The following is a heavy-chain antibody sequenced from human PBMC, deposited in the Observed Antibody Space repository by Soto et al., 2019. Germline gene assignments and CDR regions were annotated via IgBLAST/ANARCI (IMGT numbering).Heavy chain of an antibody. J-gene: IGHJ6*03. V-gene: IGHV3-21*01. D-gene: IGHD2-15*01. CDR3: ARDGGYYYYYLDV. CDR2: ISSSSSYI. Sequence: EVQLVESGGGLVKPGGSLRLSCAASGFTFSSYSMNWVRQAPGKGLEWVSSISSSSSYIYYADSVKCRFTISRDNAKNSLYLQMNSLRAEDTAVYYCARDGGYYYYYLDVWGKGTTVTVSS. CDR1: GFTFSSYS.